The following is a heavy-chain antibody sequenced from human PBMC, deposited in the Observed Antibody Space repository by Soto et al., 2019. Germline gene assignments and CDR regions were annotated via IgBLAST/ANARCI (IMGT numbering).Heavy chain of an antibody. D-gene: IGHD3-10*01. J-gene: IGHJ5*02. CDR2: IIPMYGPA. CDR3: ARVTSMVRGVIDNWFAP. CDR1: GGTFSSYA. V-gene: IGHV1-69*01. Sequence: QVPLVQSGAEVKKPGSSVTVSCKASGGTFSSYAIHWVRQAPGQGLEWMGGIIPMYGPAKYAQRFQGRVTITADESTATVYMELTSLTSQDTAVYYSARVTSMVRGVIDNWFAPWGHGTLVTVSS.